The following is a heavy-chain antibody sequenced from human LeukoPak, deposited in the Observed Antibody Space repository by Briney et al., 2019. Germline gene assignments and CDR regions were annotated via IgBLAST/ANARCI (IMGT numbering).Heavy chain of an antibody. CDR1: GFTFNAYN. CDR3: AIGRLHGYNLFDY. V-gene: IGHV1-2*02. Sequence: ASVKVSCEASGFTFNAYNIHWVRQAPGQGLEWMGWINPKSGGANYAQKFQGRVTMTWDTSISTAYMELSRLRSDDTAVYYCAIGRLHGYNLFDYWGQGTLATVSS. CDR2: INPKSGGA. D-gene: IGHD5-24*01. J-gene: IGHJ4*02.